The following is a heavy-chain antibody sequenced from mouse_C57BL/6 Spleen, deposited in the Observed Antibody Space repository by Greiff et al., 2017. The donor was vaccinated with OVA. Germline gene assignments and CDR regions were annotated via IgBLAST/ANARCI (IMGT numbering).Heavy chain of an antibody. CDR2: ISSGGSYT. D-gene: IGHD1-1*01. J-gene: IGHJ2*01. V-gene: IGHV5-6*01. Sequence: EVHLVESGGDLVKPGGSLKLSCAASGFTFSSYGMSWVRQTPDKRLEWVATISSGGSYTYYPDSVKGRFTISRDNAKNTLYLQMSSLKSEDTAMYYCAREGVTTVVVFDYWGQGTTLTVSS. CDR1: GFTFSSYG. CDR3: AREGVTTVVVFDY.